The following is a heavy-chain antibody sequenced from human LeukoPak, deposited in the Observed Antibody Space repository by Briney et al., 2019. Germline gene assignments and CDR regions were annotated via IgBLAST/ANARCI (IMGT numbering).Heavy chain of an antibody. CDR3: ARVRGEQGYSSSWYYFDY. Sequence: GGSLRLSCAASGFTFSSYGMSWVRQAPGKGLEWVSAISGSGGSTYYADSVKGRFTISRDNSKNTLYLQMNSLRAEDTAVYYCARVRGEQGYSSSWYYFDYWGQGTLVTVSS. V-gene: IGHV3-23*01. CDR1: GFTFSSYG. D-gene: IGHD6-13*01. J-gene: IGHJ4*02. CDR2: ISGSGGST.